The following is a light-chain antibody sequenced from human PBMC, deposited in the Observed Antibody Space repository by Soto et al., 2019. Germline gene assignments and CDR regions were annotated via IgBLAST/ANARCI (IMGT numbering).Light chain of an antibody. J-gene: IGKJ5*01. V-gene: IGKV3-15*01. Sequence: EIVLTQSPATLSLSPVEGATLSCRASQSVSSQLAWYQQKPGQAPRLLIYATSTRATGIPARFSGSGSGTEFTLTISSLQSEDFAVYYCQHYVSPPITFGQGTRLEIK. CDR1: QSVSSQ. CDR3: QHYVSPPIT. CDR2: ATS.